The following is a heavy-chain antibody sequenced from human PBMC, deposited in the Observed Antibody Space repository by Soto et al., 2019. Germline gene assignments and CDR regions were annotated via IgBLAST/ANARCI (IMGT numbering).Heavy chain of an antibody. CDR1: GYSFTSYW. V-gene: IGHV5-10-1*01. CDR3: ARHRPTTIVFDY. D-gene: IGHD4-4*01. J-gene: IGHJ4*02. CDR2: IDPSDSYT. Sequence: GESLKISCTGSGYSFTSYWISWVRQMPGKGLEWMGRIDPSDSYTNYSPSFQGHVTISADKSITTAYLQWSSLKASDTAMYYCARHRPTTIVFDYWRQGTLVTVSS.